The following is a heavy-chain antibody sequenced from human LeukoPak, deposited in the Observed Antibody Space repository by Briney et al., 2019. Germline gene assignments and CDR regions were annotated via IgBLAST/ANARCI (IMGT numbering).Heavy chain of an antibody. J-gene: IGHJ4*02. V-gene: IGHV3-21*01. Sequence: GGSLRLSCAASGITFSSYSMNWVRQAPGKGLEWVSSISSSSSYIYYADSVKGRFTISRDNAKNSLYLQMNSLRAEDTAVYYCARDSLTGTTSLFDYWGQGTLVTVSS. CDR1: GITFSSYS. D-gene: IGHD1-20*01. CDR2: ISSSSSYI. CDR3: ARDSLTGTTSLFDY.